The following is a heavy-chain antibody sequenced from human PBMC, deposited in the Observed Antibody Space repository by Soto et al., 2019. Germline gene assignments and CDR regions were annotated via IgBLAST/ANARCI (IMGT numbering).Heavy chain of an antibody. J-gene: IGHJ5*01. CDR1: DDPTSNLDYF. Sequence: TLSLTCSVSDDPTSNLDYFWAWIRQPPGQALEYIGYIYTSATTYYNPACESRVAISVDTSKSQFSAHVNSVTAADTAVYFCARGRYCLTGRCFPNWFDSWGQGALVS. D-gene: IGHD7-27*01. V-gene: IGHV4-30-4*01. CDR2: IYTSATT. CDR3: ARGRYCLTGRCFPNWFDS.